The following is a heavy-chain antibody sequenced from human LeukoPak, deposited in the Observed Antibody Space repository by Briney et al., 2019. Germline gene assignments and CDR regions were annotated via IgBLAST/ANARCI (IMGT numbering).Heavy chain of an antibody. CDR3: ARLFVVVTAKGTYFDY. CDR2: ISAYNGNT. D-gene: IGHD2-21*02. Sequence: GASVKVSCKASGYTFTSYGISWVRQAPGQGLEWMGWISAYNGNTNYAQKLQGRVTMTTDTSTSTAYMELRSLRSDDTAVYYCARLFVVVTAKGTYFDYWGQGTLVTVSS. J-gene: IGHJ4*02. CDR1: GYTFTSYG. V-gene: IGHV1-18*01.